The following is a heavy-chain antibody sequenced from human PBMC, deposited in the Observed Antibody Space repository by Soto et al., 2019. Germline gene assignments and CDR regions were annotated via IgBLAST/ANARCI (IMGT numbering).Heavy chain of an antibody. CDR3: ARDFGHGYYLDY. Sequence: SETLSLTCAVYGGSFSNYYWSWIRQPPGKGLEWIGEINHSGSTNYNPSLQSRVTISVDTSKNQFSLKLSSVTAADTAVYYCARDFGHGYYLDYWGRGTLVTVSS. CDR1: GGSFSNYY. D-gene: IGHD3-3*01. CDR2: INHSGST. V-gene: IGHV4-34*01. J-gene: IGHJ4*02.